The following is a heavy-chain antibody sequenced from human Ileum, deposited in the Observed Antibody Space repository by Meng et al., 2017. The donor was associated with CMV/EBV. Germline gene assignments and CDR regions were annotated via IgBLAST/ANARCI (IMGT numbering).Heavy chain of an antibody. V-gene: IGHV4-31*03. Sequence: LRLSCTVSGASISSGDYHWNWIRQHPGKGLEWIGSIYYSGGTYYNPSLKGRVTISVDTSKNQFSLKLISVTAADTAFYYCARDRGYDFWSGSHYFDYWGQGTLVTASS. D-gene: IGHD3-3*01. J-gene: IGHJ4*02. CDR2: IYYSGGT. CDR1: GASISSGDYH. CDR3: ARDRGYDFWSGSHYFDY.